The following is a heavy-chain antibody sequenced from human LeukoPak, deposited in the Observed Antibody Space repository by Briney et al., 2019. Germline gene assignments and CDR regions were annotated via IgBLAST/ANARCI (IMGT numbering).Heavy chain of an antibody. CDR3: ARQVAGTLRYYYYYYMDV. J-gene: IGHJ6*03. CDR1: GGSFSGYY. V-gene: IGHV4-34*01. CDR2: INHSGST. Sequence: PSETLSLTCAVYGGSFSGYYWSWIRQPPGKGLEWIGEINHSGSTNYNPSLKSRVTISVDTSKNQFSLKLSSVTAVDTAVYYCARQVAGTLRYYYYYYMDVWGKGTTVTISS. D-gene: IGHD6-19*01.